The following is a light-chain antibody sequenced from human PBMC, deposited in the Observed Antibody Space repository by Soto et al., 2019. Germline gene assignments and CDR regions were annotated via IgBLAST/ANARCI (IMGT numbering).Light chain of an antibody. V-gene: IGKV3-20*01. J-gene: IGKJ1*01. CDR1: QSVSSN. Sequence: EIVMTQSPATLSVSPGERATISCRASQSVSSNLAWYQQKPGQAPRLLIYGASSRAIGIPDRFSGSGSGTDFTLTISRLEPEDFAVYYCQQYGSSPWTFGQGTKVDIK. CDR2: GAS. CDR3: QQYGSSPWT.